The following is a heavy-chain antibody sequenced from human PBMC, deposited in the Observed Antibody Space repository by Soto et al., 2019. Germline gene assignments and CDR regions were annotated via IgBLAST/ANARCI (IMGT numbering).Heavy chain of an antibody. Sequence: PGESLKISCKGSGYSFTTYWIGWVRQMPGKGLEGMVIIYPGDSDTRYSPSFQGQVTISADKSINTNYLQWSSLKASDTAIYYCARQAAAGKYYYAMDVWGQGTTVTVS. CDR3: ARQAAAGKYYYAMDV. CDR1: GYSFTTYW. D-gene: IGHD6-13*01. CDR2: IYPGDSDT. V-gene: IGHV5-51*01. J-gene: IGHJ6*02.